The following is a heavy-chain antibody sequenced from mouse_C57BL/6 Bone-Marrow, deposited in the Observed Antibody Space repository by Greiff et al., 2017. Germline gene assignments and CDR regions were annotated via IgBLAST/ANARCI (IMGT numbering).Heavy chain of an antibody. Sequence: QVQLQQPGAELVKPGASVKLSCKASGYTFTSYWMHWVKQRPGRGLEWIGKIDPNSGGTKYNEQFKGKATLTVDKPSSTAYMQLSSLTSEDSAVYYCAGSSGSSYDWDFDDWGKGTTVTVSS. D-gene: IGHD1-1*01. J-gene: IGHJ1*03. CDR1: GYTFTSYW. CDR3: AGSSGSSYDWDFDD. CDR2: IDPNSGGT. V-gene: IGHV1-72*01.